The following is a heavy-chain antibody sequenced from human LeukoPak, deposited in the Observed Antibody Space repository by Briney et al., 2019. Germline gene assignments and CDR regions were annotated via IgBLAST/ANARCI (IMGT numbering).Heavy chain of an antibody. CDR1: GFTFSSYG. D-gene: IGHD7-27*01. CDR2: ISYDGSNK. V-gene: IGHV3-30*18. CDR3: AKDLPSNCGMDV. Sequence: GALRLSCAASGFTFSSYGMHWVRQAPGKGLEWVAVISYDGSNKYYADSVKGRFTISRDNSKNTLYLQMNSLRAEDTAVYYCAKDLPSNCGMDVWGQGTTVTVSS. J-gene: IGHJ6*02.